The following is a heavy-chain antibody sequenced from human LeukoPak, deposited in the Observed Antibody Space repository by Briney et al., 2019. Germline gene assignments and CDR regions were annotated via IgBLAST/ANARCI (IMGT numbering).Heavy chain of an antibody. Sequence: PGGSLRLSCAASGFTFSSYAMSWVRQAPGKGLEWVSAISGSGGSTYYADSVKGRFTISRDNSKNTPYLQMNSLRAEDTAVYYCAKVASVIVATISRVDYWGQGTLVTVSS. V-gene: IGHV3-23*01. CDR1: GFTFSSYA. CDR2: ISGSGGST. D-gene: IGHD5-12*01. CDR3: AKVASVIVATISRVDY. J-gene: IGHJ4*02.